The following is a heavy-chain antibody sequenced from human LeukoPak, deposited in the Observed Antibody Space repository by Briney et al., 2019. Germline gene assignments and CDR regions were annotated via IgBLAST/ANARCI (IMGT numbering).Heavy chain of an antibody. J-gene: IGHJ1*01. D-gene: IGHD3-22*01. V-gene: IGHV4-31*03. CDR3: ARAYSYYYHSSGYYAPKYFQH. Sequence: SETLSLTCTVSGGSVSSGGYYWSWIRQHPGKGLEWIGYIYYSGSPYYNPSLKSRLTISVDTSKNQFSLQLTSVTAADTAVYYCARAYSYYYHSSGYYAPKYFQHWGQGTLVTVSS. CDR2: IYYSGSP. CDR1: GGSVSSGGYY.